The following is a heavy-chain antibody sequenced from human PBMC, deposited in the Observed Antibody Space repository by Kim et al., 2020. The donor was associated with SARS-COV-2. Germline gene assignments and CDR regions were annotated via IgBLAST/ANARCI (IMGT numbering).Heavy chain of an antibody. V-gene: IGHV1-3*01. J-gene: IGHJ4*02. Sequence: ASVKVSCKASGYTFTSYAMHWVRQAPGQRLEWMGWINAGNGNTKYSQKFQGRVTITRDTSASTAYMELSSLRSEDTAVYYCARGLVQLERLLDYWGQGTLVTVSS. CDR3: ARGLVQLERLLDY. CDR1: GYTFTSYA. CDR2: INAGNGNT. D-gene: IGHD1-1*01.